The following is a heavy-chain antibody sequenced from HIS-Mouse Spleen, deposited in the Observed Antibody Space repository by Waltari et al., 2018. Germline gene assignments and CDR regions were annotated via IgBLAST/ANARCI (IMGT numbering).Heavy chain of an antibody. J-gene: IGHJ6*02. V-gene: IGHV3-9*01. Sequence: EVQLVESGGGLVQPGRSLRLSCAASGFTFDDYAMHWVRQAPGKGLEWVSGISWNSGSIGYADSVKGRFTISRDNAKNSLYLQMNSLRAEDTALYYCAKDGAEGSGSYPYYYYYYGMDVWGQGTTVTVSS. CDR2: ISWNSGSI. CDR3: AKDGAEGSGSYPYYYYYYGMDV. D-gene: IGHD3-10*01. CDR1: GFTFDDYA.